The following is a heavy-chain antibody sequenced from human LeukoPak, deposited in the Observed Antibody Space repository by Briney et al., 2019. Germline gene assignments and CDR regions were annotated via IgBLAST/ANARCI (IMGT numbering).Heavy chain of an antibody. Sequence: SVKVSCKASGGTFSSYAISWVRQAPGQGLEWMGGIIPIFGTANYAQKFQGRVTITTDESTSTAYMELSSLRSEDTAVYHCARSRRLAYCGGDCYSTLGYWGQGTLVTVSS. J-gene: IGHJ4*02. D-gene: IGHD2-21*02. CDR2: IIPIFGTA. CDR3: ARSRRLAYCGGDCYSTLGY. CDR1: GGTFSSYA. V-gene: IGHV1-69*05.